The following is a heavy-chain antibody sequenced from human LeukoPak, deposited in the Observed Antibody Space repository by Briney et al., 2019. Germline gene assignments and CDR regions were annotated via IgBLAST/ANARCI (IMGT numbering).Heavy chain of an antibody. Sequence: SETLSLTCTVSGGSINSYYWSWIRQSPGKGLEFIGHIYYSGSTNYNPSLKSRVTISVDTSKNQFSLKLRSVTAADTAVYYCARTTDYYYYYMDVWGKGTTVTVSS. V-gene: IGHV4-59*01. J-gene: IGHJ6*03. CDR2: IYYSGST. CDR1: GGSINSYY. D-gene: IGHD4-17*01. CDR3: ARTTDYYYYYMDV.